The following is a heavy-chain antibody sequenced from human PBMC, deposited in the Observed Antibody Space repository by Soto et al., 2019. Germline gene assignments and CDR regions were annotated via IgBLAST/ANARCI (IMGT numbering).Heavy chain of an antibody. V-gene: IGHV3-15*01. CDR3: ARDPAFYSSGWPHYFDY. CDR2: IKIKPHGEAT. CDR1: GFTFSSAW. D-gene: IGHD6-19*01. Sequence: GGSLRLSCAASGFTFSSAWMNWVRQAPGKGLEWVGRIKIKPHGEATDYAAPVKGRFIISRDDSTNTLYLQMNSLRAEDTAVYYCARDPAFYSSGWPHYFDYWGQGTLVTVSS. J-gene: IGHJ4*02.